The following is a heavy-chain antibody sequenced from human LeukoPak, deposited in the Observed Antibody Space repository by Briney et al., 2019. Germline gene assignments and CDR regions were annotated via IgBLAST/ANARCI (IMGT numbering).Heavy chain of an antibody. Sequence: SETLSLTCTVSGGSITNYYWSWIRQPPGKGLEWIGYIYYSGRTIYNPSLKSRVTISVDTSKNQFSLRLTSVTAADTAVYYCAKGEDYGSGTVHFASWGQGTLVTVSS. CDR2: IYYSGRT. V-gene: IGHV4-59*01. CDR1: GGSITNYY. D-gene: IGHD3-10*01. CDR3: AKGEDYGSGTVHFAS. J-gene: IGHJ4*02.